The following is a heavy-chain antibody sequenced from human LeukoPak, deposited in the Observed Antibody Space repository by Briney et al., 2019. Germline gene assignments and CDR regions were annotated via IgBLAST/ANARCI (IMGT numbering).Heavy chain of an antibody. CDR3: ARGRRGSSWYHYYYMDV. V-gene: IGHV1-8*03. Sequence: GASVKVSCKASGYTFTSYDINWVRQAPGQGREGMGWMNPNSGNTGYAQKFQGRVTITRNTSISTAYMELSSLRSEDTAVYYCARGRRGSSWYHYYYMDVWGKGTTVTVSS. CDR1: GYTFTSYD. J-gene: IGHJ6*03. CDR2: MNPNSGNT. D-gene: IGHD6-13*01.